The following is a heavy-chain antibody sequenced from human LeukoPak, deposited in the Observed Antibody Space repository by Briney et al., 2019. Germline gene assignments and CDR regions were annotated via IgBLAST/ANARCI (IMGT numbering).Heavy chain of an antibody. V-gene: IGHV4-34*01. D-gene: IGHD1-1*01. CDR2: INHSGST. CDR3: VRVTGTSIPDAFDM. CDR1: AGSLSVYY. J-gene: IGHJ3*02. Sequence: PSETLSPTCALYAGSLSVYYWSWVRQPPGKGLEWIGEINHSGSTNYNPSLKSRVTISVDTSKNQCSLKLSSVTAADPAVYSCVRVTGTSIPDAFDMWGQGTMVTVSS.